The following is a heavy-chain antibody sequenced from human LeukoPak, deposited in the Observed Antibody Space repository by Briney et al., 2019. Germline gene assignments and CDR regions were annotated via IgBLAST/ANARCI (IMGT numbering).Heavy chain of an antibody. CDR2: ISSSGSTI. D-gene: IGHD6-13*01. CDR1: GFTFSDYY. V-gene: IGHV3-11*04. Sequence: GGSLRLSCAASGFTFSDYYMSWIRQAPGKGLEWVSYISSSGSTIYYADSVKGRFTISWDNAKNSLYLQMNSLRAEDTAVYYCARDYYSSSRHAFDIWGQGTMVTVSS. CDR3: ARDYYSSSRHAFDI. J-gene: IGHJ3*02.